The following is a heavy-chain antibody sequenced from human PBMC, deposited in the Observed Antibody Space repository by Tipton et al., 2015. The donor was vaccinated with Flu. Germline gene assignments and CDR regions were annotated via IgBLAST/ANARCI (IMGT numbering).Heavy chain of an antibody. CDR2: INHSGST. CDR1: GGSISSYY. V-gene: IGHV4-34*01. D-gene: IGHD6-25*01. CDR3: ARVSSGRAWAEDWYFDL. J-gene: IGHJ2*01. Sequence: TLSLTCTVYGGSISSYYWSWIRQPPGKGLEWIGDINHSGSTNYNPSLKSRVTISVDTSRNQFSLKLSSVTAADTAVYYCARVSSGRAWAEDWYFDLWGRGTLVTVSS.